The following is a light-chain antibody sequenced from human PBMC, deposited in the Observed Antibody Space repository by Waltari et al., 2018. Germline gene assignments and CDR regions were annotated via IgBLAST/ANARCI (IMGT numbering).Light chain of an antibody. J-gene: IGKJ1*01. Sequence: DIQMTQSPSPLSASVGDRVTITCRASQSISSYLNWYQQKPGKAPKLQIYAASSLQSGVPSRFSGSGSGTDFTLTISSLQPEDFATYYCQQSYSTPPTFGQGTKVEIK. CDR2: AAS. CDR1: QSISSY. V-gene: IGKV1-39*01. CDR3: QQSYSTPPT.